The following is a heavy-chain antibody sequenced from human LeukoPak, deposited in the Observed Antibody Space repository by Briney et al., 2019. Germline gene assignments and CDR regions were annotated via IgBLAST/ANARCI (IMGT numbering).Heavy chain of an antibody. CDR3: ARDRPSSGYYDFWSGYYYFDY. CDR2: IKQDGSEK. Sequence: PGGSLRLSCAASGLTFSSYWMSWVRQAPGKGLEWVANIKQDGSEKYYVDSVKGRFTISRDNAKNSLYLQMNSLRAEDTAVYYCARDRPSSGYYDFWSGYYYFDYWGQGTLVTVSS. D-gene: IGHD3-3*01. CDR1: GLTFSSYW. V-gene: IGHV3-7*01. J-gene: IGHJ4*02.